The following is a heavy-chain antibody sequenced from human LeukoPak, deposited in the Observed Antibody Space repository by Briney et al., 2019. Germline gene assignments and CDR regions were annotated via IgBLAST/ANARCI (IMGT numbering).Heavy chain of an antibody. J-gene: IGHJ4*02. Sequence: SETLSLTCTVSGGSISSDSLYWGWVRQPPGKGLEWIGSIKYSGHTYYNPSLKSRVTLSVDTSKNQFSLNLSSVTAADTAVYYCARVTGSGSFDYWGQGTLVTVSS. CDR1: GGSISSDSLY. D-gene: IGHD3-10*01. CDR2: IKYSGHT. V-gene: IGHV4-39*01. CDR3: ARVTGSGSFDY.